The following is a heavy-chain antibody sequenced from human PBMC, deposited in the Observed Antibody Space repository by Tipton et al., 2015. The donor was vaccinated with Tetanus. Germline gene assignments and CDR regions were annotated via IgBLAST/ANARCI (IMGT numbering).Heavy chain of an antibody. CDR3: ARRGAASDTRGMDV. D-gene: IGHD6-13*01. J-gene: IGHJ6*02. CDR2: IDSDGTST. V-gene: IGHV3-74*01. CDR1: GFSFRNHC. Sequence: SLRLSCAASGFSFRNHCMHWVRQAAGKGLVWVSRIDSDGTSTDYADSVKGRFTISRDNAKNTLYLQMNSLRTEETAVYYCARRGAASDTRGMDVWDQGLTVSVSS.